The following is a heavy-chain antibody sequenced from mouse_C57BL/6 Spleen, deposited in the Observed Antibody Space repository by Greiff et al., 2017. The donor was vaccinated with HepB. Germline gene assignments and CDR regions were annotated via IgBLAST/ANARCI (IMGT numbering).Heavy chain of an antibody. V-gene: IGHV1-55*01. CDR3: ARKTTVVAHGYFDV. Sequence: QVQLQQPGAELVKPGASVKMSCKASGYTFTSYWITWVKQRPGQGLEWIGDIYPGSGSTNYNEKFKSKATLTVDTSSSTAYMQLSSLTSEDSAVYYCARKTTVVAHGYFDVWGTVTTVTVSS. D-gene: IGHD1-1*01. CDR2: IYPGSGST. J-gene: IGHJ1*03. CDR1: GYTFTSYW.